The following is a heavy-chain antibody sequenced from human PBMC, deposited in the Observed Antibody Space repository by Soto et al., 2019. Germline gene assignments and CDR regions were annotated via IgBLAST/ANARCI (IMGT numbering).Heavy chain of an antibody. CDR1: GGSISSSSYY. CDR3: ASLSMGFGDSYYYYGMDV. D-gene: IGHD3-10*01. Sequence: SETLSLTCTVSGGSISSSSYYWGWIRQPPGKGLEWIGSIYYSGSTYYNPSLKSRVTISVDTSKNQFSLKLSSVTAADTAVYYCASLSMGFGDSYYYYGMDVWGQGTTVTVSS. CDR2: IYYSGST. V-gene: IGHV4-39*01. J-gene: IGHJ6*02.